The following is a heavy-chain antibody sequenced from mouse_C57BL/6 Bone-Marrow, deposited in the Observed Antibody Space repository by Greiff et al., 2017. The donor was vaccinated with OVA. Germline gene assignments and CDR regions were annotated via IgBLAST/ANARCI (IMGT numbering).Heavy chain of an antibody. D-gene: IGHD2-2*01. J-gene: IGHJ1*03. V-gene: IGHV5-15*01. CDR1: GFTFSDYA. CDR2: ISNLAYCI. Sequence: EVKLVESGGGLVQPGGSLKLSCAASGFTFSDYAMAWVRQAPRKGPEWVAFISNLAYCIYYADTVTGRFTISRENAKNTLYLEMSSLRSEDTAMYYCARIYGSYWYFDVWGTGTTVTVSS. CDR3: ARIYGSYWYFDV.